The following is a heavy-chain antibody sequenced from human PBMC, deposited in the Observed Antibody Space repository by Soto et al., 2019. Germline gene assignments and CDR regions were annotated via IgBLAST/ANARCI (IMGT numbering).Heavy chain of an antibody. CDR1: GYTFTSNS. J-gene: IGHJ4*01. CDR3: ARISRGSSGWRCDY. D-gene: IGHD6-19*01. V-gene: IGHV1-18*04. Sequence: ASVKVSCKASGYTFTSNSIGWVRQAPGQGLEWMGWINVYNGNTKYAQQLQGRVTLTTDTSTSTAYMDLRSLRSDDTAVYYCARISRGSSGWRCDYWGQGTLVSASS. CDR2: INVYNGNT.